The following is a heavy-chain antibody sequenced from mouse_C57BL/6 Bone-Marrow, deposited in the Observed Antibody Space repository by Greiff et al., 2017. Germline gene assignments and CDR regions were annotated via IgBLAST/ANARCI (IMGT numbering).Heavy chain of an antibody. CDR1: GFNFKDDY. V-gene: IGHV14-4*01. D-gene: IGHD2-4*01. CDR2: LDPENGDT. J-gene: IGHJ1*03. Sequence: VQLKQSGAELVRPGASVKLSCTASGFNFKDDYMHWVKQRPEQGLEWIGWLDPENGDTEYASKFQGKATITADTSSNTAYLQLSSLTSEDTAVYYCTTDYGDVWGTGTTVTVSS. CDR3: TTDYGDV.